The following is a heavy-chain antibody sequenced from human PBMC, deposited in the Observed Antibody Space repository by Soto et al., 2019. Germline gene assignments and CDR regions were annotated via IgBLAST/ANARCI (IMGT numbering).Heavy chain of an antibody. CDR3: VTDQWGLGGNDY. V-gene: IGHV3-21*01. CDR1: GLRFSGYS. J-gene: IGHJ4*02. D-gene: IGHD2-15*01. Sequence: EVQLVESGGGLVRPGGSLRLSCITSGLRFSGYSMNWVRQAPGRGLEWVSAISSSSSHVFYTDSAKGRFTISRDNDKNTLHLQMNSLRVEDTAIYYCVTDQWGLGGNDYWGQGTLVTVSS. CDR2: ISSSSSHV.